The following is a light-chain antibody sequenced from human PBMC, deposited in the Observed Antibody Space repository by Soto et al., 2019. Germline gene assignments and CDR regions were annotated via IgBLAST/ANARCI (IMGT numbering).Light chain of an antibody. CDR3: SSYTSSNTWV. Sequence: QSALTQPASVSGSPGQSITISCTGTSSDVGDYNYVSWYQQHPGKAPKLMIYEVSNRPSGVSNRFSGSNSGNTASLTISGLQAEEEDAYYCSSYTSSNTWVFGGGTKLTVL. CDR1: SSDVGDYNY. V-gene: IGLV2-14*01. CDR2: EVS. J-gene: IGLJ3*02.